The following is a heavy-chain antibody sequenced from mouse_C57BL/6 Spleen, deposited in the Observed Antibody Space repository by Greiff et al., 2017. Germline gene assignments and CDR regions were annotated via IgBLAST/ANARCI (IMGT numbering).Heavy chain of an antibody. CDR1: GYTFTSYW. CDR3: TRFPIYYYGSSPHYYAMDY. J-gene: IGHJ4*01. CDR2: IDPSDSYT. Sequence: QVQLQQPGAELVMPGASVKLSCKASGYTFTSYWMHWVKQRPGQGLEWIGEIDPSDSYTNYNQKFKGKSTLTVDKSSSTAYMELRSLTSEDAAVYYCTRFPIYYYGSSPHYYAMDYWGQGTSVTVSS. D-gene: IGHD1-1*01. V-gene: IGHV1-69*01.